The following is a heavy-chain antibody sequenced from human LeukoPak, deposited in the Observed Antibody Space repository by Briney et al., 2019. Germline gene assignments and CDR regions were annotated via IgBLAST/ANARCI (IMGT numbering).Heavy chain of an antibody. Sequence: SQTLSLTCAISGDSVSSNSAAWNWIRQSPSRGLEWLGRTYYRCKWYNDYAVSVKSRITINPDTSKNQFSLQLNSVTPEDTAVYYCAREDFWSGYDEDYYYYYGMDVWGQGTTVTVSS. CDR2: TYYRCKWYN. CDR3: AREDFWSGYDEDYYYYYGMDV. CDR1: GDSVSSNSAA. D-gene: IGHD3-3*01. V-gene: IGHV6-1*01. J-gene: IGHJ6*02.